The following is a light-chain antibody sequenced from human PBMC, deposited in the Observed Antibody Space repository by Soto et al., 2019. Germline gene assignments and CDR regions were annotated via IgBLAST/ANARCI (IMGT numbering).Light chain of an antibody. CDR1: SSNIGRNT. Sequence: QSVLTQPPSASGTPGQRVTISCSGSSSNIGRNTVNWYQQLPGTAPKLLIYSNNQRPSGVPDRFSGSKSGTSGSLAISGLQSEDEADYYCAGWDDSLNGPVFGGGTKLPVL. CDR3: AGWDDSLNGPV. J-gene: IGLJ2*01. V-gene: IGLV1-44*01. CDR2: SNN.